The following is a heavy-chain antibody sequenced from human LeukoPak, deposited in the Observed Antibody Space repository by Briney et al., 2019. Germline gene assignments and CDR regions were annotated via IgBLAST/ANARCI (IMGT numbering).Heavy chain of an antibody. CDR3: ARGSYYDSSGYYLQMAYFDY. D-gene: IGHD3-22*01. V-gene: IGHV1-69*02. J-gene: IGHJ4*02. CDR1: GGTFSSYT. CDR2: IIPILGIA. Sequence: SVKVSCRASGGTFSSYTISWVRQAPGQGLEWMGRIIPILGIANYAQEFQGRVTITADKSTSTAYMELSSLRSEDTAVYYCARGSYYDSSGYYLQMAYFDYWGQGTLVTVSS.